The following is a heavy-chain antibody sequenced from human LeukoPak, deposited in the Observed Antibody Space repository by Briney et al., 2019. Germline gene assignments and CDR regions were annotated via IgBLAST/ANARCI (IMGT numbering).Heavy chain of an antibody. CDR2: INPSDGST. J-gene: IGHJ6*02. CDR3: ARTHTLWFGELFTTLDYYYYYGMDV. CDR1: GYTFTSYY. D-gene: IGHD3-10*01. Sequence: GASVKVSCKASGYTFTSYYMHWVRQAPGQGLEWMGIINPSDGSTSYAQKFQGRVTMTRDTSTSTVYMELSSLRSEDTAVYYCARTHTLWFGELFTTLDYYYYYGMDVWGQGTTVTVSS. V-gene: IGHV1-46*01.